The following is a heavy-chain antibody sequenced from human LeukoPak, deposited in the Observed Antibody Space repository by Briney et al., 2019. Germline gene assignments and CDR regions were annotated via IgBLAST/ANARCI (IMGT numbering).Heavy chain of an antibody. D-gene: IGHD3-3*01. Sequence: ASVKVSCKASGGTFSSYAISWVRQAPGQGLEWMGGIIPIFGTANYAQKFQGRVTITADESTSTASMELSSLRSEDTAVYYRAIWSGINPDYYYYMDVWGKGTTVTVSS. J-gene: IGHJ6*03. CDR2: IIPIFGTA. V-gene: IGHV1-69*13. CDR3: AIWSGINPDYYYYMDV. CDR1: GGTFSSYA.